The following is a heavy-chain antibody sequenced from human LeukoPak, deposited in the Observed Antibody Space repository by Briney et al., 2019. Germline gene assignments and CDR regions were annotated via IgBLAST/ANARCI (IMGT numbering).Heavy chain of an antibody. CDR1: GYTLTELS. D-gene: IGHD3-22*01. J-gene: IGHJ3*02. CDR2: FDPEDGET. CDR3: ARETDYYDSSGLGALDAFDI. V-gene: IGHV1-24*01. Sequence: ASVKVSCKVPGYTLTELSMHWVRQAPGKGLEWMGGFDPEDGETIYAQKFQGRVTMTRDTSTSTVYMELSSLRSEDTAVYYCARETDYYDSSGLGALDAFDIWGQGTMVTVSS.